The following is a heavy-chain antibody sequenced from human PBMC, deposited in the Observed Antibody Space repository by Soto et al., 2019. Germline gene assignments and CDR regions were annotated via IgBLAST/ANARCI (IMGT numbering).Heavy chain of an antibody. Sequence: QVQLVESGGGVVQPGRSLRLSCAASGFTFSSYGMHWVRQAPGKGLEWVAVIWYDGSNKYYADSVKGRFTISRDNSKNTLYLQMNSLRAEDTAVYYCARDPTDYRYYYGMDVWGQGTTVTVSS. CDR3: ARDPTDYRYYYGMDV. V-gene: IGHV3-33*01. CDR1: GFTFSSYG. D-gene: IGHD4-4*01. CDR2: IWYDGSNK. J-gene: IGHJ6*02.